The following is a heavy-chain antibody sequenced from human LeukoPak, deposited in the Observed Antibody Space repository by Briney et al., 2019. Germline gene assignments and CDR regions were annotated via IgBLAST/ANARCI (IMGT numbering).Heavy chain of an antibody. D-gene: IGHD2-2*01. V-gene: IGHV4-30-2*01. CDR2: IYHSGST. CDR3: ARGGVVVVPAAIMDNWFDP. Sequence: SETLSLTCTVSGGSISSGGYYWSWLRQPPGKGLEWIVYIYHSGSTSYNPSLKSRVTISVDRSKNQFSLKLSSVTAADTAVYYCARGGVVVVPAAIMDNWFDPWGQGTLVTVSS. CDR1: GGSISSGGYY. J-gene: IGHJ5*02.